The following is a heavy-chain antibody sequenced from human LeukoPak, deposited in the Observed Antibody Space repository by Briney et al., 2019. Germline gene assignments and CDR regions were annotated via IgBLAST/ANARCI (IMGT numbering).Heavy chain of an antibody. Sequence: PSGGSLRLSCAASGFTFSSHDMHWVRQATGKGLEWVSAIGTAGDTYYPGSVKGRFTISRENAKNSLYLQMNSLRAGDTAVYYCARAYRYCTNGVCYRYALDYWGQGTLVTVSS. J-gene: IGHJ4*02. V-gene: IGHV3-13*01. D-gene: IGHD2-8*01. CDR1: GFTFSSHD. CDR2: IGTAGDT. CDR3: ARAYRYCTNGVCYRYALDY.